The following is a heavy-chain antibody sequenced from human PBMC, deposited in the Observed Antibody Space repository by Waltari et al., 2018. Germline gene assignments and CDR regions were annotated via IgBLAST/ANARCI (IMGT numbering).Heavy chain of an antibody. D-gene: IGHD3-3*01. Sequence: QMELQDSGPRLAKPSETLSLTSNVCSDPISGSRYYWAWLRQPPGKNLQWLGSIYYSGTTYYNPSLKGRFAISVDTSRNQFSLNVNSVTAADTGIYYCARQLRFVDWIPRYFDSWGRGTLATVSS. V-gene: IGHV4-39*01. J-gene: IGHJ4*02. CDR3: ARQLRFVDWIPRYFDS. CDR2: IYYSGTT. CDR1: SDPISGSRYY.